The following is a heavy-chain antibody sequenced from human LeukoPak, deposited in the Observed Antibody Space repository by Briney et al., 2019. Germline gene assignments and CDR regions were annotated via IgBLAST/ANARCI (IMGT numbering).Heavy chain of an antibody. CDR2: IYYSGST. CDR1: GGSISSYY. J-gene: IGHJ3*02. D-gene: IGHD3-22*01. V-gene: IGHV4-59*01. Sequence: SETLSLTCTVSGGSISSYYWSWIRQPPGKGLEWIGYIYYSGSTNYNPSLKSRVTISVDTSKNQFSLKLSSVTAADTAVYYCARLQDYYDSSGYYLGAFDIRGQGTMVTVSS. CDR3: ARLQDYYDSSGYYLGAFDI.